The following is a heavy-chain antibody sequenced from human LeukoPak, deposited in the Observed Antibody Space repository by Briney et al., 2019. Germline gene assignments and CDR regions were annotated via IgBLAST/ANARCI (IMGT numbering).Heavy chain of an antibody. J-gene: IGHJ5*02. V-gene: IGHV3-66*04. Sequence: GGSLGLSCAASGFTVSSNYMSWVRQAPGKGLEWVSVIYSGGSTYYADSVKGRFTISRDNSKNTLYLQMNSLRAEDTAVYYCARQRFTTRAYAGNWFDPWGQGTLVTVSS. CDR3: ARQRFTTRAYAGNWFDP. D-gene: IGHD3-16*01. CDR2: IYSGGST. CDR1: GFTVSSNY.